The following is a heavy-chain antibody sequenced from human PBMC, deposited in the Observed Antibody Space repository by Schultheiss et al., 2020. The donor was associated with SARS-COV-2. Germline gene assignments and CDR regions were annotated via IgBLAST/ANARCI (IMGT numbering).Heavy chain of an antibody. CDR2: IYYSGST. Sequence: SQTLSLTCTVSGGSISSSSYYWGWIRQPPGKGLEWIGSIYYSGSTYYNPSLKSRVTISVDTSKNQFSLKLSSVTAADTAVYYCARARGYYYDSSGYGNAFDIWGQGTMVTVSS. CDR1: GGSISSSSYY. D-gene: IGHD3-22*01. J-gene: IGHJ3*02. V-gene: IGHV4-39*07. CDR3: ARARGYYYDSSGYGNAFDI.